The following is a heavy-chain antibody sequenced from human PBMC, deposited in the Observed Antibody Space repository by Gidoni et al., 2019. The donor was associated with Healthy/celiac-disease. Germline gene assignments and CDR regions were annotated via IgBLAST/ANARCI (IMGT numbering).Heavy chain of an antibody. Sequence: GRFTISRDNSKNTLYLQMSSLRAEDTAVYYCVVEMATIMDYWGQGTLVTVSS. V-gene: IGHV3-64D*08. CDR3: VVEMATIMDY. D-gene: IGHD5-12*01. J-gene: IGHJ4*02.